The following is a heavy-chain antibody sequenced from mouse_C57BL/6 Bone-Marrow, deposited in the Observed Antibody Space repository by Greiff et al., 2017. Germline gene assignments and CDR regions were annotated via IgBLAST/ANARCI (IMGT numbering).Heavy chain of an antibody. J-gene: IGHJ4*01. Sequence: QFQLQQPGAELVKPGASVKLSCKASGYTFTSYWMQWLNQRPGQGLGWIGEIVPSDSYTNNNQKFKGKATLTVDTSSSTAYMQLSSLTSKDSAVYDCARQGDYDVLLAMDYWGQGTSVTVSS. CDR2: IVPSDSYT. D-gene: IGHD2-4*01. V-gene: IGHV1-50*01. CDR1: GYTFTSYW. CDR3: ARQGDYDVLLAMDY.